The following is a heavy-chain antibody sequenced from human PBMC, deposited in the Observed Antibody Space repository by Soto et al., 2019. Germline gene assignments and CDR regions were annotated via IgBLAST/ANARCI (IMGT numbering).Heavy chain of an antibody. CDR1: GFTVSTNY. J-gene: IGHJ6*02. V-gene: IGHV3-53*04. CDR2: IYSGGGT. D-gene: IGHD3-9*01. CDR3: ARDRRDTLTYHYGMDV. Sequence: ELRLVESGGGLVQPGGSLRLSCAASGFTVSTNYMSWVRQAPGKGLEWVSIIYSGGGTYYADSVKGRFTISRHNYENTLYLQMNSLSTEDTAAYYCARDRRDTLTYHYGMDVWGQGTTVTVSS.